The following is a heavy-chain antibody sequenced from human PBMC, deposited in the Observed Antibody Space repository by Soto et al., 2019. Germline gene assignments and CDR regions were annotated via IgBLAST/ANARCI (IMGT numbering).Heavy chain of an antibody. CDR2: ISYDGSNK. J-gene: IGHJ6*02. CDR3: TKDLGCSGGSCYYYYYGMDV. CDR1: GFTFSSYG. Sequence: QVQLVESGGGVVQPGRSLRLSCAASGFTFSSYGMHWVRQAPGKGLEWVAVISYDGSNKYYADSVKGRFTISRDNSNNTLYLQMNSLRAEDTAVYYCTKDLGCSGGSCYYYYYGMDVWGQGTTVTVSS. V-gene: IGHV3-30*18. D-gene: IGHD2-15*01.